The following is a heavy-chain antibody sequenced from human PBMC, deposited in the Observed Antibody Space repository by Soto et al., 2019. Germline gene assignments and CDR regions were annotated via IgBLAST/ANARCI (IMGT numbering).Heavy chain of an antibody. V-gene: IGHV3-21*01. Sequence: GGSLRLSCAASGFTFSSYSMNWVRQAPGKGLEWVSSISSSSSYIYYADSVKGRFTISRDNAKNSLYLQMNSLRAEDTAVYYCARGFVGYYLSDAFDIWGQGTMVTVS. J-gene: IGHJ3*02. D-gene: IGHD3-22*01. CDR3: ARGFVGYYLSDAFDI. CDR2: ISSSSSYI. CDR1: GFTFSSYS.